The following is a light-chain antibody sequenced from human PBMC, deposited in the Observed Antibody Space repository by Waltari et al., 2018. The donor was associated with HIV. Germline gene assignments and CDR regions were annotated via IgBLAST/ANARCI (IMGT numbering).Light chain of an antibody. CDR3: QQRTNWPPYS. V-gene: IGKV3-11*01. CDR1: QSVGSY. Sequence: EIALTQSPATLSLSPGERATLSCRASQSVGSYLAWYQQKPGQAPRLLIYDASNRATGIPARFSGSGSGTDFTLTISSLEPEDFAVYYCQQRTNWPPYSFGQGTKLEIK. J-gene: IGKJ2*03. CDR2: DAS.